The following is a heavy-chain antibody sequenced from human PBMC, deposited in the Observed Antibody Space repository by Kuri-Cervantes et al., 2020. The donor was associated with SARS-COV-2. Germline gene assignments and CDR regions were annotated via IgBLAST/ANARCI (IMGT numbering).Heavy chain of an antibody. CDR3: AKVVRGPYNYYYYYYMDV. CDR1: GFTFSSYW. V-gene: IGHV3-74*01. CDR2: INSDGSST. D-gene: IGHD3-10*01. Sequence: GGSLRLSCAASGFTFSSYWMHWVRQAPGKGLVWVSRINSDGSSTSYADSVKGRFTISRDNAKNTLYLQMNSLRAEDTAVYYCAKVVRGPYNYYYYYYMDVWGKGTTVTVSS. J-gene: IGHJ6*03.